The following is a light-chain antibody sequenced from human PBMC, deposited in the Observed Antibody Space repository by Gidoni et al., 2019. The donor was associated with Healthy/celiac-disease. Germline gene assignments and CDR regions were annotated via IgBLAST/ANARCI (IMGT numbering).Light chain of an antibody. J-gene: IGKJ4*01. CDR3: QQSHDLPLT. Sequence: DIQMTQSPSSLSAPVGDRVTITCQASQDSNNYLTWYQQKPGKVPKLLIYDASNLETGVPSRFSGSGSGTDFSFTINNLQPEDIATYYCQQSHDLPLTFGGGTKVEIK. CDR2: DAS. CDR1: QDSNNY. V-gene: IGKV1-33*01.